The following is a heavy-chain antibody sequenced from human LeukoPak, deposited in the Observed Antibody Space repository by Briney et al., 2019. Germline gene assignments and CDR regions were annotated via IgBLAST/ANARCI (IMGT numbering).Heavy chain of an antibody. CDR2: ISAYNGNT. CDR1: GYTFTSYG. V-gene: IGHV1-18*01. CDR3: ARVPLHGDRDY. J-gene: IGHJ4*02. Sequence: ASVKVSCKASGYTFTSYGISWVRQAPGHGLEWMGWISAYNGNTNYAQKLQGRVTMTTDTSTSTVYMELRSLRSDDTAVYYCARVPLHGDRDYWGQGTLVTVSS. D-gene: IGHD4-17*01.